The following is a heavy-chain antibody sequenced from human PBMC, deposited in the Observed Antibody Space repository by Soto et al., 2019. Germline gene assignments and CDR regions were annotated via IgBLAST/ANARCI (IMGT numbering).Heavy chain of an antibody. CDR1: GGSISSYY. CDR3: ARGEDAFFYYGLDV. J-gene: IGHJ6*02. V-gene: IGHV4-59*01. Sequence: TLSLTCTVSGGSISSYYWNWIRQPPGKGLEWIAYIYDTGISGYTPSTSYNPSLKSRVTMSVDTSKSQFSLKLTSVTAADTAVYYCARGEDAFFYYGLDVWGQGIKVTVYS. CDR2: IYDTGISGYTPST.